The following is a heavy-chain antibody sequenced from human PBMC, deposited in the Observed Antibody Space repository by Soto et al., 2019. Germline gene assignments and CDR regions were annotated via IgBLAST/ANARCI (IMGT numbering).Heavy chain of an antibody. Sequence: QVQLVESGGGVVQPGRSLRLSCAASGFTFSSYAMHWVRQAPGKGLEWVAVISYDGSNKYYADSVKGRFTISRENSKNTLYLQKNGLGAEDTAVYYCARDGRDFWSGYLSVGGLGYGMDVWGQGTTVTVSS. J-gene: IGHJ6*02. CDR1: GFTFSSYA. D-gene: IGHD3-3*01. CDR2: ISYDGSNK. V-gene: IGHV3-30-3*01. CDR3: ARDGRDFWSGYLSVGGLGYGMDV.